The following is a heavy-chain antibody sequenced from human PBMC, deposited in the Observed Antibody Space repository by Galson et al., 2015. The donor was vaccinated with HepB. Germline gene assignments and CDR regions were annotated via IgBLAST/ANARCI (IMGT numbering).Heavy chain of an antibody. V-gene: IGHV3-23*01. CDR2: SIGSGGST. Sequence: SLRLSCAASGITFTSYAMSWVRQAPGKGLEWVSGSIGSGGSTYYADSVEGRFTISRDNSKNTLFLQMNNVRAEDTAVYYCAKRRGRMFQFSNHYSYYAMDVWGRGTTVTVSS. CDR3: AKRRGRMFQFSNHYSYYAMDV. CDR1: GITFTSYA. D-gene: IGHD3-10*02. J-gene: IGHJ6*02.